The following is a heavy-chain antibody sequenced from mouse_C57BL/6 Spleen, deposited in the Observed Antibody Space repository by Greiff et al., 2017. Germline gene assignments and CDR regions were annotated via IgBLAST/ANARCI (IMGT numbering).Heavy chain of an antibody. CDR3: ASNYYGSSYWYFDV. J-gene: IGHJ1*03. Sequence: QVQLQQPGTELVKPGASVKLSCKASGYTFTSYWMHWVKQRPGQGLEWIGNINPSNGGTNYNEKFKSKATLTVAKSSSTAYMQLSSLTSEESAVYYCASNYYGSSYWYFDVWGTGTTVTVSS. CDR2: INPSNGGT. D-gene: IGHD1-1*01. V-gene: IGHV1-53*01. CDR1: GYTFTSYW.